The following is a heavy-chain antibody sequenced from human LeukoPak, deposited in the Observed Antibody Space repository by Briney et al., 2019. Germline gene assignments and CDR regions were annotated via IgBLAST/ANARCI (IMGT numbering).Heavy chain of an antibody. CDR3: TTDVEEDGTDHNWFDP. V-gene: IGHV3-15*01. J-gene: IGHJ5*02. Sequence: GGSLRLSCAASGFTFGNAWMSWVRQAPGKGLEWVGRIKSKTDGGTTDYAAPVKGRFTISRDDSKNTLYLQMNSLKTEDTAVYYCTTDVEEDGTDHNWFDPWGQGTLVAVSS. CDR2: IKSKTDGGTT. CDR1: GFTFGNAW. D-gene: IGHD5-24*01.